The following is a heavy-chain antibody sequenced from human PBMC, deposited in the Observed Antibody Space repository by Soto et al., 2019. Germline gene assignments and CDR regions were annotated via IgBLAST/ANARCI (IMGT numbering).Heavy chain of an antibody. J-gene: IGHJ4*02. V-gene: IGHV3-49*03. CDR3: TRATPYDYIWGSYRYSGFDY. CDR1: GFTFGDYA. CDR2: IRSKAYGGTT. D-gene: IGHD3-16*02. Sequence: GGSLRLSCTASGFTFGDYAMSWFRQAPGKGLEWVGFIRSKAYGGTTEYAASVKGRFTISRDDSKSIAYLQMNSLKTDDTAVYYCTRATPYDYIWGSYRYSGFDYWGQGTLVTVSS.